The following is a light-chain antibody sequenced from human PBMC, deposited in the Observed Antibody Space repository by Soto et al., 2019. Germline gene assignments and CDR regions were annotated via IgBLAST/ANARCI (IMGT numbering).Light chain of an antibody. CDR3: AVWDDSLSGVV. V-gene: IGLV1-47*01. Sequence: QSVLTQPPSASGTPGQRVTFSCSGSISNIGDNDVFWYQQLPGTAPKLLIYRNYERPSGVPDRFSGPKSGTSASLAISGLRSEDEADYYCAVWDDSLSGVVFGGGTKLTVL. CDR2: RNY. CDR1: ISNIGDND. J-gene: IGLJ2*01.